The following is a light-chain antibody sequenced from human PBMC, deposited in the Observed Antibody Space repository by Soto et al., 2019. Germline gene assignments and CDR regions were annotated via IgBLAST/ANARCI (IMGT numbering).Light chain of an antibody. CDR1: QSISSY. CDR2: DAS. Sequence: DIQMTQSPSSLSASVGDRVTITCRASQSISSYLNWYQQKPGKAPKLLIYDASSLESGVPSRFSGSGFGTEFTLTISSLQPDDFATYYCQQYNSYSTFGQGTK. V-gene: IGKV1-5*01. CDR3: QQYNSYST. J-gene: IGKJ1*01.